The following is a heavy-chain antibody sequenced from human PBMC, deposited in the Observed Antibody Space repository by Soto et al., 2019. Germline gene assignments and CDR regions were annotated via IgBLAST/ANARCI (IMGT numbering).Heavy chain of an antibody. D-gene: IGHD5-12*01. CDR1: GFTFKNYA. CDR2: ISFDGDKR. Sequence: GGSLRLSCAASGFTFKNYALHWVRQAPGKGLEWVAVISFDGDKRYYSDSVEGRFTISRDNLKNTLYLQMNNLRDEDAALYFCAREDDYNYRYFNYGLDVWGQGTTVTVSS. V-gene: IGHV3-30-3*01. CDR3: AREDDYNYRYFNYGLDV. J-gene: IGHJ6*02.